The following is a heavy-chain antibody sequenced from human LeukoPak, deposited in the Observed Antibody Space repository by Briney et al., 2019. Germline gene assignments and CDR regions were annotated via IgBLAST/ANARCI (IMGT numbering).Heavy chain of an antibody. CDR2: ISGGSERI. CDR1: GFTFSSYP. D-gene: IGHD2-21*02. Sequence: GGSLRLSCAASGFTFSSYPMTWVRQAPGKGLEWVSSISGGSERIYYADSVKGRFTISRDNSKNMLYLRMDSLEAEDTAVYYCAKYVMVTGADTFDIWGQGTMVTVSS. CDR3: AKYVMVTGADTFDI. V-gene: IGHV3-23*01. J-gene: IGHJ3*02.